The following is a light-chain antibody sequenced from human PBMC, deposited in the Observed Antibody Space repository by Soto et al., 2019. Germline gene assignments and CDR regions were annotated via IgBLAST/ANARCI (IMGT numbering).Light chain of an antibody. CDR2: EVS. Sequence: DIVMTQTPLSLSVTPGQPASISCKSSQSLLHSDGKTYLYWYLQRSGQPPQLLIHEVSNRFSGVPDRFSGSGSVTDFTLEISRVEAEDVGLYYCMQSIQLPRTFGQGTKVEIK. V-gene: IGKV2D-29*01. J-gene: IGKJ1*01. CDR3: MQSIQLPRT. CDR1: QSLLHSDGKTY.